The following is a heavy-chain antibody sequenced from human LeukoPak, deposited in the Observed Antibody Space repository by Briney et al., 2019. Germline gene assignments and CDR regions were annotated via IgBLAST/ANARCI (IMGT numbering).Heavy chain of an antibody. J-gene: IGHJ6*02. CDR1: GGSFSAYY. Sequence: SETLSLTCAVNGGSFSAYYWTWIRQPPGKGLEWIGEISHTGDTNYNPSLKGRVTISLDTSKNQFSLMLSYVTAADTAVYFCARLGATKSHHYYYNLDVWGQGTTVTVSS. CDR2: ISHTGDT. V-gene: IGHV4-34*01. CDR3: ARLGATKSHHYYYNLDV. D-gene: IGHD1-26*01.